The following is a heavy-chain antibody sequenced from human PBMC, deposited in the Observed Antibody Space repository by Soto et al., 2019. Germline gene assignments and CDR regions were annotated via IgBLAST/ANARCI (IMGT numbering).Heavy chain of an antibody. D-gene: IGHD3-9*01. CDR2: ISSSSSYI. CDR1: GFTFSSYS. V-gene: IGHV3-21*01. J-gene: IGHJ4*02. Sequence: GGSLRLSCAASGFTFSSYSMNWVRQAPGKGLEWVSSISSSSSYIYYADSVKGRFTISRDNAKNSLYLQMNSLRAEDTAVYYCARDGVLYDILTGYYKPYYFDYWGQGTLVTVSS. CDR3: ARDGVLYDILTGYYKPYYFDY.